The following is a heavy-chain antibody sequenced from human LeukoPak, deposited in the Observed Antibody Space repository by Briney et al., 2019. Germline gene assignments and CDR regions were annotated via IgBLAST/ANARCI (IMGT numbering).Heavy chain of an antibody. D-gene: IGHD5-12*01. V-gene: IGHV3-7*02. CDR1: GFTFSNYW. CDR2: INQDGDEK. J-gene: IGHJ4*02. Sequence: PGGSLRLSCATSGFTFSNYWMSWVRQAPGKGLEWVANINQDGDEKYYVDSVKGRFSVSRDNAKNSVDLQMHSLRAEDTALYHCARPYDSNRDHSGYGYWGRGTLVTVSS. CDR3: ARPYDSNRDHSGYGY.